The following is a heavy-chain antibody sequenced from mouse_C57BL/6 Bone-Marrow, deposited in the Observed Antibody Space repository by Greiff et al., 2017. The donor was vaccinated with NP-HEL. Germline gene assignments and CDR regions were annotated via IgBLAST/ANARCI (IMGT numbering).Heavy chain of an antibody. J-gene: IGHJ4*01. Sequence: EVQRVESGPGLVKPSQSLSLTCSVTGYSITSGYYWNWIRQFPGNKLEWMGYISYDGSNNYNPSLKNRISITRDTSKNQFFLKLNSVTTEDTATYYCARWNHYYAMDYWGQGTSVTVSS. CDR1: GYSITSGYY. CDR3: ARWNHYYAMDY. CDR2: ISYDGSN. V-gene: IGHV3-6*01.